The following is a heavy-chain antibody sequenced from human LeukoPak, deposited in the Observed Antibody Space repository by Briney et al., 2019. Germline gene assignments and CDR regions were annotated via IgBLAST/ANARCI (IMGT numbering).Heavy chain of an antibody. Sequence: GGSLRLSCAASGFTFSSYAMSWVRQAPGKGLEWVSAISGSGGSTYYADSVKGRFTISRDNSKNTLYLQMNSLRAEDTAVYYCAKDAGGIVVVPAAKRLRGYWGQGTLVTVSS. J-gene: IGHJ4*02. CDR2: ISGSGGST. D-gene: IGHD2-2*01. V-gene: IGHV3-23*01. CDR1: GFTFSSYA. CDR3: AKDAGGIVVVPAAKRLRGY.